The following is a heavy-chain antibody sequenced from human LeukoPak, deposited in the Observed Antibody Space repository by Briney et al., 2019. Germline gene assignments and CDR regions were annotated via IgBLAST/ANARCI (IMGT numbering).Heavy chain of an antibody. CDR3: ARELAPPDSLIVGFDP. V-gene: IGHV1-2*02. D-gene: IGHD3-22*01. CDR1: GYTFTDYY. CDR2: INPNSGAT. J-gene: IGHJ5*02. Sequence: GASVKVSCKASGYTFTDYYIDWVRQAPGQGLEWMGWINPNSGATNYAQKFQGRVTMTRDTSISTAYMELSRLRSGDTAVYYCARELAPPDSLIVGFDPWGQGTLVTVSS.